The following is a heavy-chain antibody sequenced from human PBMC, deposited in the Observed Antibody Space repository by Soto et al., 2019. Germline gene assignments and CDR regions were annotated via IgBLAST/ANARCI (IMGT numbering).Heavy chain of an antibody. CDR3: ASYGVYAMDEYFQH. Sequence: GESLKISCKVSGYSFTSYWIVWVLQMPGKGLEWMGIIYPGDSDTRYSPSFQCQVTISADKSISTAYLQWSSLKSSDTAMYYCASYGVYAMDEYFQHWGQGTLVTVSS. CDR1: GYSFTSYW. D-gene: IGHD2-8*01. CDR2: IYPGDSDT. J-gene: IGHJ1*01. V-gene: IGHV5-51*01.